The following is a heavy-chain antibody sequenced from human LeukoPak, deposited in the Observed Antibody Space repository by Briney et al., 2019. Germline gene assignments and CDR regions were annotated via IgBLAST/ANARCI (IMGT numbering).Heavy chain of an antibody. CDR3: ARDFAGYNHPFDY. CDR1: GGSISSSSYY. J-gene: IGHJ4*02. Sequence: SETLSLTCTVSGGSISSSSYYWGWIRQPPGKGLEWLGSIYYSGSTYYNPSLKSRVTISVDTSKNQFSLKLSSVTAADTAVYYCARDFAGYNHPFDYWGLGTLVTVSS. V-gene: IGHV4-39*07. D-gene: IGHD5-24*01. CDR2: IYYSGST.